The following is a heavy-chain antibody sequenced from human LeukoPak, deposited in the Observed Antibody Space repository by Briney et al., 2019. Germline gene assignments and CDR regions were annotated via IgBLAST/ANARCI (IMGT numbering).Heavy chain of an antibody. CDR2: ISHSGTT. D-gene: IGHD6-19*01. CDR1: GYSISSGYY. CDR3: ARADIAVAGTNFDY. Sequence: SETLSLTCTVSGYSISSGYYWGWIRQPPGKGLEWIATISHSGTTYYNPSLKSRVTISVDTSKNQFSLKLNSVTAADTAIYYCARADIAVAGTNFDYWGQGTLVTVSS. V-gene: IGHV4-38-2*02. J-gene: IGHJ4*02.